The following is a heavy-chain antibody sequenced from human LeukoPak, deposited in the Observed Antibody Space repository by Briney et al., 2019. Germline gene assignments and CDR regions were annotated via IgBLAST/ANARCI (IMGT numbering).Heavy chain of an antibody. CDR1: GGSFSGYY. D-gene: IGHD2-15*01. V-gene: IGHV4-34*01. CDR3: ARRGGVVVAATKRVTYYFDY. J-gene: IGHJ4*02. Sequence: SETLSLTCAVYGGSFSGYYWSWIRQPPGKGLEWIGEINHSGSTNYNPSLKSRVTISVDTSKNQFSLKLSSVTAADTAVYYCARRGGVVVAATKRVTYYFDYWGQGTLVTVSS. CDR2: INHSGST.